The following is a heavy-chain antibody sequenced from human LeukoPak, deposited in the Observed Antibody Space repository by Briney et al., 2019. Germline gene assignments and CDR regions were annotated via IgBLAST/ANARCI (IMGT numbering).Heavy chain of an antibody. V-gene: IGHV4-31*03. CDR2: IYYSGST. J-gene: IGHJ6*02. CDR1: GGSISSGGYY. D-gene: IGHD4-17*01. Sequence: SQTLSLTCTVSGGSISSGGYYWSWIRQHPGKGLEWIGYIYYSGSTYYNPSLKSRVTISVDTSKNQFSLKLSSVTAADTAVYYCARGRRPQTVTTYARYYYYGMDVWGQGTTVTVSS. CDR3: ARGRRPQTVTTYARYYYYGMDV.